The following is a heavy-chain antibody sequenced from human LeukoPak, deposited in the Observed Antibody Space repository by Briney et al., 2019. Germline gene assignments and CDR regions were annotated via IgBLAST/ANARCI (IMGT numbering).Heavy chain of an antibody. J-gene: IGHJ5*02. D-gene: IGHD5-24*01. CDR3: ARDGYTRGSWFDP. Sequence: PSETLSLTCAVYGGSFSGYYWSWIRQPPGKGLEWIGEINHSGSTNYNPSLKSRVTISVDTSKNQFSLKLSSVTAADTAVYYCARDGYTRGSWFDPWGQGTLVTVSS. CDR1: GGSFSGYY. V-gene: IGHV4-34*01. CDR2: INHSGST.